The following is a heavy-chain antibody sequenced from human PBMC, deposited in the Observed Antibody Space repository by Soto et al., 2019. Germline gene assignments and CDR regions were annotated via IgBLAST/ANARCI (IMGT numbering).Heavy chain of an antibody. CDR3: AIVLSGNDLQHFEY. V-gene: IGHV1-69*01. CDR1: GGTFSSTP. CDR2: IIPILGTP. Sequence: QVQLVQSGAEVKKPGSSVKVSCKASGGTFSSTPISWVRQAPGQGFEWMGGIIPILGTPEHAQKFQGRVRITADESTSTAYMELSSLISEDTGMYYCAIVLSGNDLQHFEYWGLGTLVTVSS. D-gene: IGHD5-12*01. J-gene: IGHJ4*02.